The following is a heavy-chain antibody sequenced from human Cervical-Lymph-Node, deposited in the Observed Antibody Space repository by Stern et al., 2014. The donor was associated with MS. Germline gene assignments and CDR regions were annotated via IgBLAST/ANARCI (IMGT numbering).Heavy chain of an antibody. CDR1: GGSITNRDY. CDR2: VYYSGIT. D-gene: IGHD4-11*01. J-gene: IGHJ2*01. CDR3: ARGVTAVTNYVPNWCFDL. V-gene: IGHV4-39*02. Sequence: QVQLQESGPGLVKPSETLSLTCTVSGGSITNRDYWGWIRQSPGKGLEWIGSVYYSGITYYRPSLKSRATISIDTSKNHFSLKLNSGTATDTAVYFCARGVTAVTNYVPNWCFDLWGRGTLVTISS.